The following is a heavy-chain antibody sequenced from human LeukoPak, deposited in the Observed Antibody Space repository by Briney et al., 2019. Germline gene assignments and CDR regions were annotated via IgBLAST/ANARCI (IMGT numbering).Heavy chain of an antibody. J-gene: IGHJ4*02. CDR1: GGSFSGYY. CDR2: IYYSGST. CDR3: ARLYPLTSHYYFDY. Sequence: PSETLSLTCAVYGGSFSGYYWSWIRQPPGKGLEWIGSIYYSGSTYYNPSLKSRVTISVDTSKNQFSLKLSSVTAADTAVYYCARLYPLTSHYYFDYWGQGTLVTVSS. D-gene: IGHD2-2*01. V-gene: IGHV4-34*01.